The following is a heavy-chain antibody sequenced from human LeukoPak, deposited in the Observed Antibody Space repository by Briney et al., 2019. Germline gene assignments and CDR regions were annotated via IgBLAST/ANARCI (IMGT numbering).Heavy chain of an antibody. CDR1: AFTGSSNY. V-gene: IGHV3-53*01. CDR2: IYSGGST. J-gene: IGHJ4*02. D-gene: IGHD2-2*01. Sequence: GGSLRLSCAASAFTGSSNYMSCVRQPLAREVEGCSVIYSGGSTYYAYSVKGQFTISRDNSKNTLYLQMNSLRAEDTAVYYCASGPAADYWGQGTLVTVSS. CDR3: ASGPAADY.